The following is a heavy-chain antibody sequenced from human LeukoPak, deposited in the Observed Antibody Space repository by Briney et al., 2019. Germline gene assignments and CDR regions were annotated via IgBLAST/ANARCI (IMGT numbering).Heavy chain of an antibody. CDR2: IYHSGST. V-gene: IGHV4-30-2*02. D-gene: IGHD3-10*01. Sequence: PSETLSLTCAVSGGSISSGGYSWSGIRQPPGKGLEWIGYIYHSGSTYYNPSLKSRVTISVDRSKNQFSLKLTSVTAADTAVYYCVRDRELNYWGQGTLVTVSS. CDR1: GGSISSGGYS. CDR3: VRDRELNY. J-gene: IGHJ4*02.